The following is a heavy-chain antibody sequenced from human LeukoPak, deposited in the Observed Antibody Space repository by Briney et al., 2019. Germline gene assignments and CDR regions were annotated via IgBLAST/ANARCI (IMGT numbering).Heavy chain of an antibody. Sequence: SVKVSCKASGGTFSSYAISWVRQAPGQGLEWMGGIIPIFGTANYAQKFQGRVTITADKSTSIAYMELSSLRSEDTAVYYCARIVVAHLFDPWGQGTLVTVSS. V-gene: IGHV1-69*06. CDR2: IIPIFGTA. CDR3: ARIVVAHLFDP. D-gene: IGHD2-2*01. J-gene: IGHJ5*02. CDR1: GGTFSSYA.